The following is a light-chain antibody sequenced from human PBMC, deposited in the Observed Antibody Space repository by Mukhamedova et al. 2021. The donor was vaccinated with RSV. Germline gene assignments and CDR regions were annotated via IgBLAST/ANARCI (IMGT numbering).Light chain of an antibody. CDR2: DAS. Sequence: VGDRVTITCQASQEISNYLNWFQQKQGKAPELLIYDASNLETGVPSRFSGSGSGTNFTFTISSLQPEDIATYYCQQYDSLPITFG. J-gene: IGKJ5*01. V-gene: IGKV1-33*01. CDR1: QEISNY. CDR3: QQYDSLPIT.